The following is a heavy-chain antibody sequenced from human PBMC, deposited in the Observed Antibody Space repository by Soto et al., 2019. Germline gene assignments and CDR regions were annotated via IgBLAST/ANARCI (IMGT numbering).Heavy chain of an antibody. CDR1: GGAINSGGYY. V-gene: IGHV4-31*03. CDR2: MYYSGST. D-gene: IGHD6-13*01. J-gene: IGHJ4*02. CDR3: ARGYRQSGYSSSWVFDY. Sequence: QVQLRESGPGLVKPSQTLSLTCTVSGGAINSGGYYWNGIRQHPWKGLEWIGYMYYSGSTYYNPFLRSRVIISADTSENHFSLKLSSVTAADTAVYFCARGYRQSGYSSSWVFDYWGQGTLVNVSS.